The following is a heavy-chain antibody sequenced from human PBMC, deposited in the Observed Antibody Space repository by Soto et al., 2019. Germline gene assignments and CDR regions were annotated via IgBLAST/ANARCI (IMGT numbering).Heavy chain of an antibody. D-gene: IGHD4-17*01. J-gene: IGHJ5*02. CDR3: ARDKSTTTVTTFWFDP. CDR2: IIPIFGTA. Sequence: SVKVSCKASGGTFSSYAISWVRQAPGQGLEWMGGIIPIFGTANYAQKFQGRVTITADESTSTAYMELSSLRSEDTAVYYCARDKSTTTVTTFWFDPWGQGTLVTVSS. V-gene: IGHV1-69*13. CDR1: GGTFSSYA.